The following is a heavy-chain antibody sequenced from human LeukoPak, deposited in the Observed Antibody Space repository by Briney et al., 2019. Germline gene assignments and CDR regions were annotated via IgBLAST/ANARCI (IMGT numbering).Heavy chain of an antibody. Sequence: PGGSLRLSCAASGFSFSNYWMNWVRQAPGKGLEWVANIKQDGSETYYVDSVKGRFTISRDNAKDSLYLQMNNLRAEDTALYYCARDLPQIEYWGQGTLVTVSS. CDR2: IKQDGSET. V-gene: IGHV3-7*05. CDR1: GFSFSNYW. J-gene: IGHJ4*02. CDR3: ARDLPQIEY. D-gene: IGHD3-22*01.